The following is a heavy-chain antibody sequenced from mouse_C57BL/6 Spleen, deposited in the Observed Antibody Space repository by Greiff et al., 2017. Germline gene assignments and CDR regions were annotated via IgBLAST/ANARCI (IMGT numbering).Heavy chain of an antibody. J-gene: IGHJ2*01. CDR2: INPYNGGT. D-gene: IGHD2-5*01. V-gene: IGHV1-19*01. CDR1: GYTFTDYY. CDR3: ARGGPYYSNLYYFDY. Sequence: VQLQQSGPVLVKPGASVKMSCKASGYTFTDYYMNWVKQSHGKSLEWIGVINPYNGGTSYNQKFKGKATLTVDKSSSTAYMELNSLTSEDSAVYYCARGGPYYSNLYYFDYWGQGTTLTVSS.